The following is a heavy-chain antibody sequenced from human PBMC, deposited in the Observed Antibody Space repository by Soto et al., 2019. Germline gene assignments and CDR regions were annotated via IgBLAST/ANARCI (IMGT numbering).Heavy chain of an antibody. J-gene: IGHJ4*02. CDR3: TTEDIVVVPAADDY. CDR2: IKSKTDGGTT. CDR1: GFTFSNAW. Sequence: GGSLRLSCAASGFTFSNAWMSWVRQAPGKGLEWVGRIKSKTDGGTTDYAAPVKGRCTISRDDSKNTLYLQMNSLKTEDTAVYYCTTEDIVVVPAADDYWGQGTLVTVSS. D-gene: IGHD2-2*01. V-gene: IGHV3-15*01.